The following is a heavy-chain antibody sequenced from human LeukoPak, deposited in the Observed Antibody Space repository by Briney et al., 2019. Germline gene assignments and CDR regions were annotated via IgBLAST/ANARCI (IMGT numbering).Heavy chain of an antibody. CDR1: GFIFSRNE. Sequence: GGSLRLSCAASGFIFSRNEMHWVRQATGKGLVWVAVISYDGTNKFYTDSVKGRFTVSRDNSKNTLLYLQMNSLRAEDTAVYYCAKDIDYGGANWGQGTLVIVSS. D-gene: IGHD4-17*01. CDR2: ISYDGTNK. CDR3: AKDIDYGGAN. V-gene: IGHV3-30*04. J-gene: IGHJ4*02.